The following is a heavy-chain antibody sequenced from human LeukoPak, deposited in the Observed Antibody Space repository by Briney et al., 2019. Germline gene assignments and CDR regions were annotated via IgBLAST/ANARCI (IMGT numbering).Heavy chain of an antibody. D-gene: IGHD3-10*01. Sequence: SGPTQVTATQPHTLTCTISGFSLRRSGVGVGWIRQPPGKALEWLALIYWDDDKRYSPSLKSRLTITKDTSKNQLVLTMTNMDPVNTATYYCAHTMVRGIILDYWGQGTLVTVSS. J-gene: IGHJ4*02. CDR2: IYWDDDK. CDR3: AHTMVRGIILDY. CDR1: GFSLRRSGVG. V-gene: IGHV2-5*02.